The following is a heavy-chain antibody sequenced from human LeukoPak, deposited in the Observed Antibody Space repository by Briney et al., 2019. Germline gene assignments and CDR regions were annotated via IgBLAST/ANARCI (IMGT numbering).Heavy chain of an antibody. V-gene: IGHV1-2*06. CDR1: GYTFTGYY. J-gene: IGHJ3*02. CDR3: ARPRQAYYYDSSGHDAFDI. D-gene: IGHD3-22*01. CDR2: INPNSGGT. Sequence: GASVKVSCKASGYTFTGYYMHWVRQAPGQGLEWMGRINPNSGGTNYAQKFQGRVTMTRDTSINTAYMDLSRLRSDDTAVYYCARPRQAYYYDSSGHDAFDIWGQGTMVTVSS.